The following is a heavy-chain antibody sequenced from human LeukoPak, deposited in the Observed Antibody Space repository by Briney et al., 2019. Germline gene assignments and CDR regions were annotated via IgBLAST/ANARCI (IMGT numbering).Heavy chain of an antibody. CDR1: GFTFSPYW. CDR3: ARDYNWNPPDY. CDR2: INSDGSIT. J-gene: IGHJ4*02. D-gene: IGHD1-1*01. Sequence: GGSLRLSCAASGFTFSPYWMHWVRQAPGKGLVWVSRINSDGSITSYADSVKGRFTISRDNAKNTLYPQMNSLRVEDTAVYYCARDYNWNPPDYWGQGTLVTVSS. V-gene: IGHV3-74*01.